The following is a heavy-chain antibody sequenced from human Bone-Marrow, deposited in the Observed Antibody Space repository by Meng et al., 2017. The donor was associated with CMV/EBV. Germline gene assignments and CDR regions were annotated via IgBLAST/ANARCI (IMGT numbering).Heavy chain of an antibody. Sequence: GESLKISCAASGFTFSNYGMHWVRQAPGKGLEWVAFVRYDGGDKFYADSVKGRFTISRDNSKNTLYLQMNSLRAEDTAVYYCARDSPDVEMATWGQGTLVTVSS. CDR1: GFTFSNYG. CDR2: VRYDGGDK. CDR3: ARDSPDVEMAT. V-gene: IGHV3-30*02. D-gene: IGHD5-24*01. J-gene: IGHJ5*02.